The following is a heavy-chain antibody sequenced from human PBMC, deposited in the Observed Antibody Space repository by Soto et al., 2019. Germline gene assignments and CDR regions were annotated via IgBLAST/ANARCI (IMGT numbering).Heavy chain of an antibody. J-gene: IGHJ6*02. D-gene: IGHD1-7*01. Sequence: PGGSLRLSCAASGFTFSSYSMNWVRQAPGKGLEWVSSISSSSSYIYYADSVKGRFTISRDNAKNSLYLQMNSLRAEDTAVYYCARDQTGTTIRDYYYYGMDVWGQGTTVTVSS. CDR2: ISSSSSYI. CDR1: GFTFSSYS. V-gene: IGHV3-21*01. CDR3: ARDQTGTTIRDYYYYGMDV.